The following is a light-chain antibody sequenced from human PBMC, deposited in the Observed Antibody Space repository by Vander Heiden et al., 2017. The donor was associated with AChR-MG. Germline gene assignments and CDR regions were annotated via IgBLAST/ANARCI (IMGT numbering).Light chain of an antibody. Sequence: QSGLTQPASVSGSPGQSITISCTGTSSDVGAYNYVSWYQQHPGEAPKLMIYDVSNRPSGVSPRFSGSKSGNTASLTISGLQTEDEADYYCSSYTTSGTRLFGGGTRLTVL. CDR2: DVS. J-gene: IGLJ2*01. CDR3: SSYTTSGTRL. CDR1: SSDVGAYNY. V-gene: IGLV2-14*03.